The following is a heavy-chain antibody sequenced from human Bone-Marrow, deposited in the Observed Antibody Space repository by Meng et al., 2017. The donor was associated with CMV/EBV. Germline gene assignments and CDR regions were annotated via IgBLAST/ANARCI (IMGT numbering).Heavy chain of an antibody. Sequence: QVQRVQSGAEMKKPGDSVKVSCTTSGFTFSDYYIHWVRQAPGQGLEWMGWVNSNNDATNYARKFQGRVSMTRDTSISTAHMELSRLMSDDTAVYYCVRSSGWSLFDYWGQGTLVTVSS. V-gene: IGHV1-2*02. D-gene: IGHD6-19*01. CDR3: VRSSGWSLFDY. J-gene: IGHJ4*02. CDR1: GFTFSDYY. CDR2: VNSNNDAT.